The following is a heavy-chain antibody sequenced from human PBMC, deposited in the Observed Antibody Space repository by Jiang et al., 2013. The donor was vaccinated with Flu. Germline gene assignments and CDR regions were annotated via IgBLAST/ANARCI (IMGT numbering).Heavy chain of an antibody. CDR2: ISGSGGST. Sequence: RLSCAASGFTFSSYAMSWVRQAPGKGLEWVSAISGSGGSTYYADSVKGRFTISRDNSKNTLYLQMNSLRAEDTAVYYCANGVRGGQQLPVDYWGQGTLVTVSS. CDR1: GFTFSSYA. CDR3: ANGVRGGQQLPVDY. J-gene: IGHJ4*02. V-gene: IGHV3-23*01. D-gene: IGHD6-13*01.